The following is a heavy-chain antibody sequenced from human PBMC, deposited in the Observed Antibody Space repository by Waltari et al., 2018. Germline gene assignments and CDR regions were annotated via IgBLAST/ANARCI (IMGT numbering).Heavy chain of an antibody. V-gene: IGHV3-23*04. CDR3: ATDYDGNAYVAFDI. CDR1: GFTFDDYA. J-gene: IGHJ3*02. CDR2: SDSSGSGGNT. Sequence: EVQLVESGGGLVQPGRSLRLSCAASGFTFDDYAMHWVRQAPGKGLEWVSVSDSSGSGGNTYYADSVKVRFTISRDNSKNTLYLQMSALRAEDTAMYYCATDYDGNAYVAFDIWGQGTMVTVSS. D-gene: IGHD3-22*01.